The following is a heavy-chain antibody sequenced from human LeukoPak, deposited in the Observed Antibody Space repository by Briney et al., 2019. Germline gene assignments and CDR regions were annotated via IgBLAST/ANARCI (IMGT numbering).Heavy chain of an antibody. V-gene: IGHV4-31*03. Sequence: SETLSLTCSVSGGSISSGGDYWSWIRQHPGKGLEWIGYIYYSGSNYYNPSIKSRVTISVDPSKHQFSLKLSSVTAADTAVYYCARAYGDYGPNFEYWGQGTLVTVSS. CDR2: IYYSGSN. CDR3: ARAYGDYGPNFEY. CDR1: GGSISSGGDY. D-gene: IGHD4-17*01. J-gene: IGHJ4*02.